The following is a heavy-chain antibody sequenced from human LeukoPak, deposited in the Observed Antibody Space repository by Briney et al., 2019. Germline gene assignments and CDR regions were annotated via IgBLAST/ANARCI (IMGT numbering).Heavy chain of an antibody. CDR1: GFTFSSYP. CDR3: ARGGQRMFDY. Sequence: GGSLRLSCGASGFTFSSYPMNWVRQAPGKGLEWVSSISTSNSYIYYADSVKGRFTISRDNAKNSLFLQMSSLKAEDTAVYYCARGGQRMFDYWGQGTLVTVSS. CDR2: ISTSNSYI. J-gene: IGHJ4*02. V-gene: IGHV3-21*01.